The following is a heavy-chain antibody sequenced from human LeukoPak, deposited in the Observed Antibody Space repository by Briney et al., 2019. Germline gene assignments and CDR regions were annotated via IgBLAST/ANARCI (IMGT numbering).Heavy chain of an antibody. CDR2: INPNSGGT. J-gene: IGHJ5*02. D-gene: IGHD6-13*01. CDR1: GYTFTGYY. CDR3: ASDYIAASWYSGNWFDP. V-gene: IGHV1-2*02. Sequence: ASVKVSCKASGYTFTGYYMHWVRQAPGQGLEWMGWINPNSGGTNYAQKFQGRVTMTRDTSISTAYMELSRLRSDDTAVYYCASDYIAASWYSGNWFDPWGQGTLVTVSS.